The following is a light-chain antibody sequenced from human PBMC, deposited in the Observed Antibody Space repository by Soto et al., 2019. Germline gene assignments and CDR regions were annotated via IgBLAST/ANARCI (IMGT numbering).Light chain of an antibody. CDR3: QQYDNPPLT. Sequence: DIQMTQSPSSLSASVGDRVTITCQASQDISNYLNWYQQKPGKAPKLLIYDASNLETGVPSRFSGSGSGPDFTFTISSLQPEDIATYYCQQYDNPPLTFGGGTKVDIK. CDR1: QDISNY. V-gene: IGKV1-33*01. J-gene: IGKJ4*01. CDR2: DAS.